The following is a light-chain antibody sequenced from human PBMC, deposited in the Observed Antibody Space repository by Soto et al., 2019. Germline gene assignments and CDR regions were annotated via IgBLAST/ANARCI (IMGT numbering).Light chain of an antibody. CDR2: SDN. Sequence: QPVLTQPPSASGTPGQRVTISCSGSSSNIGSNTVKWYQQLPGTAPKVLIYSDNQRPSGVPDRFSGSKSGTSASLAISGLQSEDEADYYCAAWDDSLNGVVFGGGTKVTVL. CDR1: SSNIGSNT. V-gene: IGLV1-44*01. J-gene: IGLJ2*01. CDR3: AAWDDSLNGVV.